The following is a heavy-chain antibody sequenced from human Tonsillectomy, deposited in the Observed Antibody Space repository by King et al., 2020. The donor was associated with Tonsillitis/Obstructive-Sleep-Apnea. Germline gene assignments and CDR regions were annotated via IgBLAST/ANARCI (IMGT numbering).Heavy chain of an antibody. Sequence: QLVQSGGGVVRPGGSLRLSCAASGFTFDDYGMSWVRHAPGKGLEWVSGINWNGGSTGYADSVKGRFTISRDNAKNSLYLQMNSLRAEDTALYHCARRDDYYYYMDVWGKGTTVTVSS. CDR1: GFTFDDYG. V-gene: IGHV3-20*01. CDR2: INWNGGST. J-gene: IGHJ6*03. CDR3: ARRDDYYYYMDV.